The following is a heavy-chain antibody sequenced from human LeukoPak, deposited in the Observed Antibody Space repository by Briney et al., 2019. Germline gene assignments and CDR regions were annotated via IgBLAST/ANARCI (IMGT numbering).Heavy chain of an antibody. CDR2: IYYSGSP. J-gene: IGHJ6*02. CDR3: ARSIVVAGIVSDYYYYAMDV. V-gene: IGHV4-59*08. Sequence: SETLSLTCTVSGVSISAYYWSWIRQPPGKGLEWIGSIYYSGSPNYNPSLKSRITIPIHTSKKHFSLKLTSVTAADTAVYYCARSIVVAGIVSDYYYYAMDVWGQGTTVTVSS. CDR1: GVSISAYY. D-gene: IGHD6-19*01.